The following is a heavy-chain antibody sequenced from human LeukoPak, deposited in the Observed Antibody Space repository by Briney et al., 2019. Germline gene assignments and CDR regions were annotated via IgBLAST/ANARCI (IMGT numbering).Heavy chain of an antibody. V-gene: IGHV3-7*01. CDR2: INQRGSDK. CDR3: GRGDPDY. CDR1: GFSFSSYW. Sequence: GGSLRLSCEVSGFSFSSYWMNWVRQAPGKGLEWVANINQRGSDKYYVDSVKGRFTTSRDNAGNSLYLQMNSLRAEDTAVYYCGRGDPDYWGQGTLVTVSS. J-gene: IGHJ4*02.